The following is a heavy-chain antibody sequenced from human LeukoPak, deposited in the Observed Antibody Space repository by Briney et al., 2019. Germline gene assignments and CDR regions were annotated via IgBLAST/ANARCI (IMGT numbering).Heavy chain of an antibody. CDR3: ASAVAGTPNFDY. V-gene: IGHV4-59*01. Sequence: PLETLSLTCTVSGGSISSYYWSWIRQPPGKGLEWIGYIYYSGSTNYNLSLKSRVTISVDTSKNQFSLKLSSVTAADTAVYYCASAVAGTPNFDYWGQGTLVTVSS. J-gene: IGHJ4*02. D-gene: IGHD6-19*01. CDR2: IYYSGST. CDR1: GGSISSYY.